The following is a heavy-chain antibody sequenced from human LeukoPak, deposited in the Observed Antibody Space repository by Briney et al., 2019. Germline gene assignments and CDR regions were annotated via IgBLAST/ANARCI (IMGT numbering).Heavy chain of an antibody. V-gene: IGHV4-4*02. CDR1: GGSISSSNS. Sequence: SQTLSLTCAVSGGSISSSNSWSWVRQPPGKGLEWIGEIYHSGSTNYNPSLKSRVTISVDKSKNQFSLKLSSVTAADTAVYYCARVGTVTTSPYFQHWGQGTLVTVSS. CDR3: ARVGTVTTSPYFQH. D-gene: IGHD4-17*01. J-gene: IGHJ1*01. CDR2: IYHSGST.